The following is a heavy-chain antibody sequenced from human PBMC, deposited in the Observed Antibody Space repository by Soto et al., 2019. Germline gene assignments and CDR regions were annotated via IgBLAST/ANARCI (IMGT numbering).Heavy chain of an antibody. V-gene: IGHV3-21*06. J-gene: IGHJ5*02. CDR3: TRDQGGSYDSWFDP. D-gene: IGHD1-26*01. CDR2: ISSGSDFI. CDR1: FSMYS. Sequence: GGSLRLSCNFSFSMYSMDWVRQAPGKGLEWVASISSGSDFIKYADSVKGRFTISRDNTKNSVSLQMRSLRVEDTAMYYCTRDQGGSYDSWFDPWGRGTLVTVSS.